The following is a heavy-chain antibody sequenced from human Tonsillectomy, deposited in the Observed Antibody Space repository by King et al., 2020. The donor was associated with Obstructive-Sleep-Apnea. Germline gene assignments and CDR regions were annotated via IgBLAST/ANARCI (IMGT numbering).Heavy chain of an antibody. CDR2: IKSKTDGGTT. CDR3: TTDPGKTKYYDFWSGYRRNWFDP. Sequence: VQLVESGGGLVKPGGSLRLSCAASGFTFSNAWMSWVRQAPGKGLEWVGRIKSKTDGGTTDYAAPVKGRFTISRDDSKNTLYLQMNSLKTEDTAVYYCTTDPGKTKYYDFWSGYRRNWFDPWGQGTLVTVSS. D-gene: IGHD3-3*01. J-gene: IGHJ5*02. V-gene: IGHV3-15*01. CDR1: GFTFSNAW.